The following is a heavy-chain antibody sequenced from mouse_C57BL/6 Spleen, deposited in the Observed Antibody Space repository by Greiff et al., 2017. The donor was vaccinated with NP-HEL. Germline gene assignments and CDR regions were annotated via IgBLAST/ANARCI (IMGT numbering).Heavy chain of an antibody. CDR1: GYTFTDYY. CDR2: INPYNGGT. V-gene: IGHV1-19*01. Sequence: VQLQQSGPVLVKPGASVKMSCKASGYTFTDYYMNWVKQSHGKSLEWIGVINPYNGGTTYNQKFKGKATLTVDNSSSTAYMKLNSLTSEDSAVYYCARGGGNYLAYWGQGTLVTVSA. CDR3: ARGGGNYLAY. D-gene: IGHD2-1*01. J-gene: IGHJ3*01.